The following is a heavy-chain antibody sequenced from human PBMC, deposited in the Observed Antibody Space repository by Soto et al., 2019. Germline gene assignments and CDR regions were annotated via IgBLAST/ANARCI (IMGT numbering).Heavy chain of an antibody. CDR3: AKHWELLIGYYYYGMDV. J-gene: IGHJ6*02. Sequence: GGSLRLSCAASGFTFSSYAMSWVRQAPGKGLEWVSAISGSGGSTYYADSVKGRFTISRDNSKNTLYLQMNSLRAEDTAVYYCAKHWELLIGYYYYGMDVWGQGTTVTVSS. D-gene: IGHD1-26*01. CDR2: ISGSGGST. CDR1: GFTFSSYA. V-gene: IGHV3-23*01.